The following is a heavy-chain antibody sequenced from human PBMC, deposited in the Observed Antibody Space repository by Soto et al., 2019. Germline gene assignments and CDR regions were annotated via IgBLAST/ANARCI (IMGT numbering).Heavy chain of an antibody. CDR1: GGSISRFY. D-gene: IGHD6-13*01. J-gene: IGHJ4*02. V-gene: IGHV4-59*01. CDR2: IYYTGLT. CDR3: ARSAAADY. Sequence: LSLTCTVSGGSISRFYWSWIRLPPGKGLEWIGNIYYTGLTHYNPSLRSRVTISVDTSKNQFSLKLSSVTAADTAVYYCARSAAADYWGQGTLVTVSS.